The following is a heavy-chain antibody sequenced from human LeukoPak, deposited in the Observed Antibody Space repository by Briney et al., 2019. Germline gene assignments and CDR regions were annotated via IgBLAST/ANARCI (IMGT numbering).Heavy chain of an antibody. CDR3: ASVITMVRGVIPNTIDY. J-gene: IGHJ4*02. D-gene: IGHD3-10*01. CDR1: GYTFTSYG. Sequence: GASVKVSCKASGYTFTSYGISWVRQAPGQGLEWMGWISAYNGNTNYAQKLQGRVTMTTDTSTSTAYMELRSLRSDDTAVYYCASVITMVRGVIPNTIDYWGQGTLVTVSP. V-gene: IGHV1-18*01. CDR2: ISAYNGNT.